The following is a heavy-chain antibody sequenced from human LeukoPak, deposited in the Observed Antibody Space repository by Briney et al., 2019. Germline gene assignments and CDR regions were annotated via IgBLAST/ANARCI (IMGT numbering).Heavy chain of an antibody. CDR1: GGSFSGYY. Sequence: SETLSLTCAVYGGSFSGYYWSWIRQPPGKGLEWIGEINHSGSTNYNPSLKSRVTISVDTSKNQFSLKLSSVTAADTAVYYCARGRMVTAIFPRYYYYYYMDVWGKGTTVTVSS. CDR3: ARGRMVTAIFPRYYYYYYMDV. D-gene: IGHD2-21*02. J-gene: IGHJ6*03. V-gene: IGHV4-34*01. CDR2: INHSGST.